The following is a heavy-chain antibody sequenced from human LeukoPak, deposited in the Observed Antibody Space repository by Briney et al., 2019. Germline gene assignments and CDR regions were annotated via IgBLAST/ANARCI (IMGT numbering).Heavy chain of an antibody. CDR1: GFTFSSYW. V-gene: IGHV3-7*01. CDR3: ARGFPFRGYYGSGSYYAKFDY. D-gene: IGHD3-10*01. J-gene: IGHJ4*02. CDR2: IKQDGSEK. Sequence: GGSLRLSCAASGFTFSSYWMSWVRQAPGKGLEWVANIKQDGSEKYYVDSVKGRFTISRDNAKNSLYLQMNSLRAEDTAVYYCARGFPFRGYYGSGSYYAKFDYWGQGTLVTVSS.